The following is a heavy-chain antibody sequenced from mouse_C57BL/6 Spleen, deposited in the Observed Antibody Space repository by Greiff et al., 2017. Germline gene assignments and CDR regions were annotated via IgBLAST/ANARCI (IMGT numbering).Heavy chain of an antibody. CDR2: IYPGDGDT. CDR1: GYAFSSSW. CDR3: ARSSDYDVGMDY. D-gene: IGHD2-4*01. V-gene: IGHV1-82*01. J-gene: IGHJ4*01. Sequence: QVQLQQSGPELVKPGASVKISCKASGYAFSSSWMNWVKQRPGKGLEWIGRIYPGDGDTNYNGKFKGKATLTADKSSSTAYMQLSSLTSEDSAVYFCARSSDYDVGMDYWGQGTSVTVSS.